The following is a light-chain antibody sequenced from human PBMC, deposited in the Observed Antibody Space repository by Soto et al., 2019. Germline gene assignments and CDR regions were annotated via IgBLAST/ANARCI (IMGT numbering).Light chain of an antibody. CDR3: QQYINWPQT. J-gene: IGKJ1*01. V-gene: IGKV3-15*01. CDR1: QSVTAN. Sequence: IVMTQSPATLSVSPGERATFSCRASQSVTANLAWYQQKPGQAPRLLIYGASTRATGIPARFSGSGSGTDFTLTISSLQSEDFAVYYCQQYINWPQTFGQGTKVDIK. CDR2: GAS.